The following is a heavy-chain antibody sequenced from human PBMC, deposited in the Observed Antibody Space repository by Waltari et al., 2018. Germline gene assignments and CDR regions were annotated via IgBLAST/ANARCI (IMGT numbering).Heavy chain of an antibody. D-gene: IGHD2-15*01. V-gene: IGHV4-4*02. J-gene: IGHJ4*02. CDR3: ARDRGRGLYLDV. Sequence: QLQESGPGLVKPSGTLSLSCAVSGDSVTSANWWSWVCQSPQRGLEWIGQVLSTGKTNYSPSFASRVTMSLDASNNQFSLKVTSATAADTAVYYCARDRGRGLYLDVWGPGTLVTVSP. CDR1: GDSVTSANW. CDR2: VLSTGKT.